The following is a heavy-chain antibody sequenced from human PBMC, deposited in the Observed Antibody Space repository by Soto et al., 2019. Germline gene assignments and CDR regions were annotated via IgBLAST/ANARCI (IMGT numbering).Heavy chain of an antibody. CDR1: GGSFSGYY. J-gene: IGHJ5*02. CDR3: ARARAWRYQLPMLYNWFDP. D-gene: IGHD2-2*01. CDR2: INHSGST. V-gene: IGHV4-34*01. Sequence: SETLSLTCAVYGGSFSGYYWSWIRQPPGKGLEWIGEINHSGSTNYNPSLKSRVTISVDTSKNQFSLKLSSVTAADTAVYYCARARAWRYQLPMLYNWFDPWGQGTLVTVSS.